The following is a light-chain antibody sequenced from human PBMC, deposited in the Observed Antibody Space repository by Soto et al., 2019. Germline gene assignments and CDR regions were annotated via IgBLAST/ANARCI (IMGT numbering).Light chain of an antibody. Sequence: QSALTQPRSVSGSPEQSVAISCTGTISDVGGYNFVSWYQQYPGKAPKLMIYDVSQRPSGVPDRFSGSKSGNTASLTISGLQAEDEADYYCCSYAGNYVIFGGGTKVTVL. CDR1: ISDVGGYNF. V-gene: IGLV2-11*01. J-gene: IGLJ2*01. CDR2: DVS. CDR3: CSYAGNYVI.